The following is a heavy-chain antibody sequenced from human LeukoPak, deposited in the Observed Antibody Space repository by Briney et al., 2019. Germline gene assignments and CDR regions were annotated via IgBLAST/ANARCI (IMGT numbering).Heavy chain of an antibody. Sequence: ASVKVSCKPSGYTFTGYYMHWVRQAPGQGLEWMGWINPNSGGTNYAQKFQGRVTMTRDTSISTAYMELSSLRSDDTAVYYCARENGSGSHTIFGVVENWFDPWGQGTLVTVSS. CDR1: GYTFTGYY. CDR2: INPNSGGT. J-gene: IGHJ5*02. V-gene: IGHV1-2*02. D-gene: IGHD3-3*01. CDR3: ARENGSGSHTIFGVVENWFDP.